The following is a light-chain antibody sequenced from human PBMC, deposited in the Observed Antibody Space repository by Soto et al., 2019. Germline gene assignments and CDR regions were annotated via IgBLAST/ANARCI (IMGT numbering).Light chain of an antibody. CDR3: QSYDSSLSGSV. J-gene: IGLJ2*01. CDR2: GNS. Sequence: QSVLTQPPSVSGAPGQRVTISCTGSSSNIGAGYDVHWYQQLPGTAPKLLIYGNSNRPSGVPDRFSGSKSGTSASLAITGLQATDEADYYHQSYDSSLSGSVFGGGTKLTVL. V-gene: IGLV1-40*01. CDR1: SSNIGAGYD.